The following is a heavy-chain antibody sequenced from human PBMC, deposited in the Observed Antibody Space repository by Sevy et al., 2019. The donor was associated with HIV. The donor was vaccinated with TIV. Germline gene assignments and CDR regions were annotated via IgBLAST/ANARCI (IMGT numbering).Heavy chain of an antibody. Sequence: GGSLRLSCAASGFPFSNYAMSWVRQAPGKGLEWVSTLIGGGSRTYYADSVTGRFIISRDNSRNTLYLQMKSLRAEETAIYYCAKRRVQSGLSGGGANFGMDVCGRGTTVTVSS. CDR1: GFPFSNYA. J-gene: IGHJ6*02. CDR2: LIGGGSRT. V-gene: IGHV3-23*01. CDR3: AKRRVQSGLSGGGANFGMDV. D-gene: IGHD2-8*02.